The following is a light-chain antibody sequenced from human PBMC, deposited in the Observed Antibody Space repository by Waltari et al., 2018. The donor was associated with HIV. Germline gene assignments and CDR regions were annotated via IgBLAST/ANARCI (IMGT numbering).Light chain of an antibody. J-gene: IGKJ3*01. CDR3: QQYVGSPFA. CDR2: GAS. V-gene: IGKV3-20*01. CDR1: QSVSSNY. Sequence: EIVLTQSPGTLSLSPGERATFSCRASQSVSSNYLAWYQQKPGQAPRLLIYGASSRATGIPDRFSGSGSGTDFTLTISRLEPEDFAVYYCQQYVGSPFAFGPGTKVDIK.